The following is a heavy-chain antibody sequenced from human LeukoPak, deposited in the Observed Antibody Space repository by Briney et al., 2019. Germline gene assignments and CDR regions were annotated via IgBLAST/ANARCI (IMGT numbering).Heavy chain of an antibody. CDR2: IIPIFGTA. Sequence: GASVKVSCKASGGTFSSYAISWVRQAPGQGLEWMGGIIPIFGTANYAQKFQGRVTITADESTSTAYMELSSLRSEDTAVYYCARAIAARGGSYYGMDVWGQGTTVTVSS. CDR3: ARAIAARGGSYYGMDV. V-gene: IGHV1-69*01. J-gene: IGHJ6*02. D-gene: IGHD6-6*01. CDR1: GGTFSSYA.